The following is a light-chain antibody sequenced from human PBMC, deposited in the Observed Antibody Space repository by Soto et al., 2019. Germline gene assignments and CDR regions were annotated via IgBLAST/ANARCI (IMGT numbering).Light chain of an antibody. V-gene: IGKV3-20*01. J-gene: IGKJ5*01. Sequence: IVLTQAPGTLSLSPGERATLSCRASQSIGSKYLAWYQQKPGQAPRLLIYGSSSRATGIPDRFSGSGSGTDFTLTISRLEPEDFAVYYYPQYNSSPITFGQGTRLEIK. CDR3: PQYNSSPIT. CDR1: QSIGSKY. CDR2: GSS.